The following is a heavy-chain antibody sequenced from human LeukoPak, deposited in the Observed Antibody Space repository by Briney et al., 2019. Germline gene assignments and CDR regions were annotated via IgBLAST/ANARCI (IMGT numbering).Heavy chain of an antibody. Sequence: GASVKVSCKASGYTFTGYYMHWVRQAPGQGLEWMGWINPNSGGTNYAQKFQGRGTMTRDTSISKAYMELSRLRSDDTAVYYCARWIVGATTEEYFQHWGQGTLVTVSS. CDR2: INPNSGGT. D-gene: IGHD1-26*01. J-gene: IGHJ1*01. CDR1: GYTFTGYY. V-gene: IGHV1-2*02. CDR3: ARWIVGATTEEYFQH.